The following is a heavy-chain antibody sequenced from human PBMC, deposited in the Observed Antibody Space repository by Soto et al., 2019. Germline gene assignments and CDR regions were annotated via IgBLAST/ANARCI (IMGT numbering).Heavy chain of an antibody. J-gene: IGHJ6*03. V-gene: IGHV3-53*04. Sequence: GGSLRLSCAASGFTVSSNYMSWVRQAPGKGLEWGSVIYSGGSTYYADSVKGRFTISRHNSKNTLYLQMNSLRAEDTAVYYCALEYSSSSYYYYYMDVWGKGTTVTVSS. CDR2: IYSGGST. D-gene: IGHD6-6*01. CDR3: ALEYSSSSYYYYYMDV. CDR1: GFTVSSNY.